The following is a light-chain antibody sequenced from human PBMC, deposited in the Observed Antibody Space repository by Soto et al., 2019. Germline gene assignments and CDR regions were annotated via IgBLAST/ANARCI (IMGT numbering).Light chain of an antibody. CDR3: QQYNSPSKT. CDR2: DAS. Sequence: DIQMPQSPSTLFASVGVRVTITCRASQSISDWLAWYQQKPGRAPKLLIYDASILESGVPSRFGGSGSGTDFALTISSLQPDDFATYYCQQYNSPSKTFGPGTKVDIK. V-gene: IGKV1-5*01. J-gene: IGKJ1*01. CDR1: QSISDW.